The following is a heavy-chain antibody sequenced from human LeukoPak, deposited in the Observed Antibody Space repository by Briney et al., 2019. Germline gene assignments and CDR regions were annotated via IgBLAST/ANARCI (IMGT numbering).Heavy chain of an antibody. V-gene: IGHV3-30*02. CDR2: IRYDGSNK. Sequence: GGSLRLSCAASGFTFSSYGMHWVRQAPGKGLEWVAFIRYDGSNKYYADSVKGRFTISRDNSKNTLYLQMNSLRAEDTAVYYCAKDRLSTTRRPVYYYYYMDVWGKGTTVTVSS. J-gene: IGHJ6*03. CDR1: GFTFSSYG. D-gene: IGHD2-2*01. CDR3: AKDRLSTTRRPVYYYYYMDV.